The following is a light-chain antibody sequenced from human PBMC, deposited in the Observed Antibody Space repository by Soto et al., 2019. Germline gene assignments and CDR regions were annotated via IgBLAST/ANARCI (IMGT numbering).Light chain of an antibody. J-gene: IGLJ1*01. CDR1: SSDVGGYNY. Sequence: QSALTQPASVSGSPGQSITISCTGTSSDVGGYNYVSWYQQHPGKAPKLMIYDVSNRPSGVSNRFSGSKSGNTASLTISGLQAEDEADDYCSSYTSSSIDYVFGTGTKLTVL. V-gene: IGLV2-14*01. CDR3: SSYTSSSIDYV. CDR2: DVS.